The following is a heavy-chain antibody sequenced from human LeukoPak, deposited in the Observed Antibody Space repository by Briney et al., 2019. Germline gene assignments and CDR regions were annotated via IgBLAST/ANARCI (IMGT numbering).Heavy chain of an antibody. CDR1: GYSFTTYW. J-gene: IGHJ4*02. CDR3: ARARITMVRGVVEVFDY. D-gene: IGHD3-10*01. Sequence: GESLKISCKAFGYSFTTYWTGWVRQMPGKGLEWMGIIYPGGSDTRYSPSFQGQVTISADKFISTAYLQWRSLKASDTAMYYCARARITMVRGVVEVFDYWGQGTLVTVSS. V-gene: IGHV5-51*01. CDR2: IYPGGSDT.